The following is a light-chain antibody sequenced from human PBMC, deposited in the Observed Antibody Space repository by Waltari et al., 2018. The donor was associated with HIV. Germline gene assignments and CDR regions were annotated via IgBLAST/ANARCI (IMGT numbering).Light chain of an antibody. J-gene: IGLJ2*01. Sequence: SYELAQPPSVSVSTGQTARIPCSGDALPKQYAYWYQQKPGQAPVLMIYKDTERPSGIPERFSGTSSGTTVTLTISGVQAEDEADYYCQSADTNAYVVFGGGTKLTVL. V-gene: IGLV3-25*03. CDR2: KDT. CDR1: ALPKQY. CDR3: QSADTNAYVV.